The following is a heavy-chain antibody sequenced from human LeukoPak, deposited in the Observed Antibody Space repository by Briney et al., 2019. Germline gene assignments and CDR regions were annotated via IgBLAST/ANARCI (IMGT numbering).Heavy chain of an antibody. D-gene: IGHD6-19*01. V-gene: IGHV3-23*01. CDR2: ISGSGGNT. Sequence: PGGSLILSCAASGFTFSSYAMSWVRQAPGKGLEWVSAISGSGGNTFYADSVKGRFTISRDNSKNTLYLQMNSLRAEDTAVYYCAKDPVGEKYSSGWYFDYWGQGTLVTVSS. CDR1: GFTFSSYA. CDR3: AKDPVGEKYSSGWYFDY. J-gene: IGHJ4*02.